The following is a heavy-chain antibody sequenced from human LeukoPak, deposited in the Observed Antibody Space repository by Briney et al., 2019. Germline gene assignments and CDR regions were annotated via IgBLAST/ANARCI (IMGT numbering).Heavy chain of an antibody. J-gene: IGHJ4*02. CDR2: TYHSGST. CDR1: GGSISSGNW. V-gene: IGHV4-4*02. CDR3: ARTKMVFDY. Sequence: SGTLSLTCAVSGGSISSGNWWSWIRQAPGRGLEWIGETYHSGSTNYNPSLKSRVSISVDKSKNQFSLKLNSVTAADTAVYYCARTKMVFDYWGQGTLVTVSS. D-gene: IGHD5-24*01.